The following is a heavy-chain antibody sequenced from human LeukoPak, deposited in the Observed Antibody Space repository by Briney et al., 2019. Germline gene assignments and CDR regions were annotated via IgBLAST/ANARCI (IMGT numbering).Heavy chain of an antibody. J-gene: IGHJ6*02. V-gene: IGHV3-33*01. CDR2: IWSDGDNK. Sequence: PGGSLRLSCAASGFTFSYYGVDWVRQAPGKGLEWVAVIWSDGDNKYYADSAKGRFTISRDNSKNTLYLQMNSLRAEDTAVYYCARENRGQYQLLSGVDVWGQGTTVTVSS. CDR1: GFTFSYYG. D-gene: IGHD2-2*01. CDR3: ARENRGQYQLLSGVDV.